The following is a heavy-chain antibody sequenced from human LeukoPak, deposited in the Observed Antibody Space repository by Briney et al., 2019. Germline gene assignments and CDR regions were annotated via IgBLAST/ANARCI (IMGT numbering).Heavy chain of an antibody. CDR3: ASPVGT. Sequence: GSLRLSCAASGFTFSSYSMNWVRQPPGKGLEWIGSIYYSGSTYYNPSLKSRVTISVDTSKNQFSLKLSSVTAADTAVYYCASPVGTWGQGTLVTVSS. J-gene: IGHJ5*02. CDR1: GFTFSSYSMN. V-gene: IGHV4-39*01. D-gene: IGHD1-26*01. CDR2: IYYSGST.